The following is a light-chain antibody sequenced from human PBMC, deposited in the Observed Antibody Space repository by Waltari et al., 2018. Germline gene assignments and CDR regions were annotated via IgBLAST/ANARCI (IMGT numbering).Light chain of an antibody. Sequence: DIVMTQSADSLAVSLGERGTIDCKSSQSVLSSSNNKNYLAWYQQKPRQPPKLLISWASTRESGVPDRFSGSGSGTDFTLTISSLQAEDVAVYYCQQYYSTPLTFGGGTKVEIK. CDR2: WAS. CDR3: QQYYSTPLT. J-gene: IGKJ4*01. V-gene: IGKV4-1*01. CDR1: QSVLSSSNNKNY.